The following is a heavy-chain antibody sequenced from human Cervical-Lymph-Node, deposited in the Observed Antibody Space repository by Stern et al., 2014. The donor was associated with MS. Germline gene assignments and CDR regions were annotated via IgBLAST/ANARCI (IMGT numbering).Heavy chain of an antibody. CDR1: GFTFSSYG. CDR2: AWYDESTA. CDR3: ARGHIPYAYNYLFDY. V-gene: IGHV3-33*01. Sequence: QVQLVQSGGGVVQPGTSLRLSCAASGFTFSSYGMHWVRQAPGKGLEWVALAWYDESTAYYTNSVKGRFTISRDNSKNTLFLQMNSLTAEDTAVYYCARGHIPYAYNYLFDYWGQGTLVTVSS. J-gene: IGHJ4*02. D-gene: IGHD5-24*01.